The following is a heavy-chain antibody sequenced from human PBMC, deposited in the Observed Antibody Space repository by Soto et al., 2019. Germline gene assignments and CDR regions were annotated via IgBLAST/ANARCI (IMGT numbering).Heavy chain of an antibody. D-gene: IGHD2-2*02. V-gene: IGHV5-10-1*01. CDR2: IDPSDSYT. Sequence: PGESLKISCKGSGYSFTSYLIGCVRQMPGKGLEWMVRIDPSDSYTNYSPSFQGHVTISADKSIRTAYLQWSSLKASDTAMYYCARSIVVVPAARPNWFDPWGQGTLVPVSS. J-gene: IGHJ5*02. CDR3: ARSIVVVPAARPNWFDP. CDR1: GYSFTSYL.